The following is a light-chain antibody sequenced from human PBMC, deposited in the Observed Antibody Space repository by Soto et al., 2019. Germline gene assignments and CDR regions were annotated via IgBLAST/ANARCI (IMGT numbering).Light chain of an antibody. CDR1: QSVNSNY. CDR2: ETS. Sequence: EIVLTQSPGTLSLSPWERATLSCRASQSVNSNYLAWYQQKPGQAPRLLMYETSTRATGIPDRFSGSGSGTDFTLTISRLEPEDFAVYFCQQFGTSPLWTFGQGTKVDIK. CDR3: QQFGTSPLWT. J-gene: IGKJ1*01. V-gene: IGKV3-20*01.